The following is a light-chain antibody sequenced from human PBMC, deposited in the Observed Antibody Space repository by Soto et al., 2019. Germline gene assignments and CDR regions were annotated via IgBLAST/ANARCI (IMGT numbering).Light chain of an antibody. CDR1: QSVSSS. J-gene: IGKJ5*01. CDR2: GAS. CDR3: QQYNHWPPIT. V-gene: IGKV3D-15*01. Sequence: DIVMTQSPATLSVSPGDRATLSCRASQSVSSSLAWYQQKPDQAPRLLIYGASTRATGIPARFSGSGSGTEFTHTISSMQSEDLEVYYSQQYNHWPPITFGQGTRLETK.